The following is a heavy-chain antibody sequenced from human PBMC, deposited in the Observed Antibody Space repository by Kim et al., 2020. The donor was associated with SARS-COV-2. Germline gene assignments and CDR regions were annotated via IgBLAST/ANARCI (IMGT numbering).Heavy chain of an antibody. V-gene: IGHV3-48*03. D-gene: IGHD4-17*01. CDR3: GTTVVTRRPRGAFDI. Sequence: GGSLRLSCAASGFTFSSYEMNWVRQAPGKGLEWVSYISSSGSTIYYADSVKGRFTISRDNAKNSLYLQMNSLRAEDTAVYYCGTTVVTRRPRGAFDIWGQGTMVTVSS. CDR1: GFTFSSYE. J-gene: IGHJ3*02. CDR2: ISSSGSTI.